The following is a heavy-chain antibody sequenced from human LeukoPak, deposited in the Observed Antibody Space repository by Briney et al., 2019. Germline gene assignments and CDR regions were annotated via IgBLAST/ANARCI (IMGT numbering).Heavy chain of an antibody. Sequence: GGSLRLSCAASGFTFSSYSMNWVRQAPGMGLEWVSYISSSGSTIYYADSVKGRFTISRDNAMSSLYLQMNSLRAEDTAVYYCARLPELPGFGDYWGQGTLVTVSS. J-gene: IGHJ4*02. V-gene: IGHV3-48*04. CDR1: GFTFSSYS. D-gene: IGHD3-10*01. CDR3: ARLPELPGFGDY. CDR2: ISSSGSTI.